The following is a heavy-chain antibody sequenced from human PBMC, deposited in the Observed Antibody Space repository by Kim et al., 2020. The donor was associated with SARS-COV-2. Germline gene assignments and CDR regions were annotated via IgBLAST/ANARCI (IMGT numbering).Heavy chain of an antibody. V-gene: IGHV5-51*01. D-gene: IGHD3-16*01. CDR2: IYPGDSDT. CDR3: ARSAGPYDYYFDY. CDR1: GYNFPNYW. J-gene: IGHJ4*02. Sequence: GESLKISCKGSGYNFPNYWIGWVRQMPGKGLEWMGIIYPGDSDTRYSPSFQGQVTISADKSTTTAYLQWSRLKASDTAMYYCARSAGPYDYYFDYWCQGT.